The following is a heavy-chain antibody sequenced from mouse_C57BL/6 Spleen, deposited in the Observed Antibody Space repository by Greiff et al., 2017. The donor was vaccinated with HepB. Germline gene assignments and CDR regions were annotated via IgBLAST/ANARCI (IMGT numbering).Heavy chain of an antibody. J-gene: IGHJ4*01. D-gene: IGHD3-2*02. Sequence: QVHVKQSGAELVKPGASVKLSCKASGYTFTSYWMHWVKQRPGQGLEWIGMIHPNSGSTNYNEKFKSKATLTVDKSSSTAYMQLSSLTSEDSAVYYCAREDSSYYYAMDYWGQGTSVTVSS. CDR2: IHPNSGST. CDR1: GYTFTSYW. V-gene: IGHV1-64*01. CDR3: AREDSSYYYAMDY.